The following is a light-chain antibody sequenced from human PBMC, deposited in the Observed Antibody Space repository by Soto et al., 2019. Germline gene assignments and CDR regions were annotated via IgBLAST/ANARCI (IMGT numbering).Light chain of an antibody. V-gene: IGKV3-15*01. CDR3: QQYHYWWT. CDR2: GAS. Sequence: EIVMTQSPATLSVSPGERATLSCRASQSINSALAWYQQKPGQAPRLLIYGASTRATAIADRFSASGSGTEFTLPIRSLQSEDSAVYYCQQYHYWWTFGQGTKVEIK. CDR1: QSINSA. J-gene: IGKJ1*01.